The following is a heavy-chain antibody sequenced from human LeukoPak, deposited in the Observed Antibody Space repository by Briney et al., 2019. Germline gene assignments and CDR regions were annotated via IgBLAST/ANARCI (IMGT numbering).Heavy chain of an antibody. V-gene: IGHV3-49*04. J-gene: IGHJ4*02. D-gene: IGHD2-2*01. CDR1: GFTFDYYD. Sequence: GSLRLSCTASGFTFDYYDMAWVRQAPGKGLEWVSFIRNKVNGGTTEYAASVKGRFTISKDASKTIAYLQMNSLKTEDTGVYYCTRDPSRRHDYWGQGTPVTVSS. CDR2: IRNKVNGGTT. CDR3: TRDPSRRHDY.